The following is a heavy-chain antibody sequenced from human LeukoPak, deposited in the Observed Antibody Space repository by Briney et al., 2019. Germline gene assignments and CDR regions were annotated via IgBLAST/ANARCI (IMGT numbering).Heavy chain of an antibody. D-gene: IGHD3-22*01. Sequence: ASVKVSCKASGYNFATYLITWVRQAPGQGLEWVGRISAHNGYTKYAQHLQGRVTLTADSSTSTVYMELKSLTSDDTAIYYCARGDYYDSSGYDYWGQGTLVTVSS. CDR1: GYNFATYL. CDR2: ISAHNGYT. CDR3: ARGDYYDSSGYDY. J-gene: IGHJ4*02. V-gene: IGHV1-18*01.